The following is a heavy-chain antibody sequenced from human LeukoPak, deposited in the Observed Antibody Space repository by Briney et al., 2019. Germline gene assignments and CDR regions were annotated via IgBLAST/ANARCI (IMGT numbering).Heavy chain of an antibody. D-gene: IGHD2-2*01. Sequence: PGGSLRLSCVASGCTFSNYAMIWVRQAPGKGLEWVSSISTSSRYIYYKDSVRGRFTISRDDAKNSLYLEMNSLRAEDTAAYYCARADCSSSTCYLRRSWFDPWGQGTLVTVSS. J-gene: IGHJ5*02. CDR2: ISTSSRYI. V-gene: IGHV3-21*01. CDR1: GCTFSNYA. CDR3: ARADCSSSTCYLRRSWFDP.